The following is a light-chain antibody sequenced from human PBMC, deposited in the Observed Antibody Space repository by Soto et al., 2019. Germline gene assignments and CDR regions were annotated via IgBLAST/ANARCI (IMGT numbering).Light chain of an antibody. CDR3: SSYTSSTTLV. CDR2: EVT. V-gene: IGLV2-14*01. J-gene: IGLJ1*01. CDR1: SSDIGAYNY. Sequence: QSVLTQPASVSGSPGQSITISCTGTSSDIGAYNYVSWYQQYPGKTPKLVIYEVTDRPSGVSIRFSGSKSGSTASLTISGLQTEDEADYYCSSYTSSTTLVFGTGTKLTVL.